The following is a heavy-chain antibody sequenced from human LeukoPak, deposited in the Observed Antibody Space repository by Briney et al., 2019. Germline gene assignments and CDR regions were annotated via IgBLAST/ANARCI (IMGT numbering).Heavy chain of an antibody. CDR2: IYVSGTT. CDR1: GGVSVTTYY. V-gene: IGHV4-59*10. CDR3: ARFGTSSRWSYIDS. Sequence: SETLSLTCPVSGGVSVTTYYCSWIRQPAGKGLEWIGRIYVSGTTHYNPSLESRVTMSVDTSKNQFSLKLTSVTAADTAVYYCARFGTSSRWSYIDSWGQGALVTVS. D-gene: IGHD6-13*01. J-gene: IGHJ4*02.